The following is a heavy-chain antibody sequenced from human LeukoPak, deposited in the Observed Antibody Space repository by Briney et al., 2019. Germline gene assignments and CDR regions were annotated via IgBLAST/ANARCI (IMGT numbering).Heavy chain of an antibody. CDR1: RFSFSTSW. V-gene: IGHV3-7*01. D-gene: IGHD4-11*01. CDR2: INQDGSAI. J-gene: IGHJ6*02. Sequence: PGGSLRLSCAVSRFSFSTSWMSWVRQAPGQGLEWVAKINQDGSAISYMDSVKGRFTISRDNAKNSLYLQMNSLRVEDTAIYYCSNGDAGRNSILVWGQGTTVTVSS. CDR3: SNGDAGRNSILV.